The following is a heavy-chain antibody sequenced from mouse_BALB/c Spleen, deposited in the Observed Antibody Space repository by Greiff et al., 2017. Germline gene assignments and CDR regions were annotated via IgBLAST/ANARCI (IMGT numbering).Heavy chain of an antibody. V-gene: IGHV5-6-4*01. CDR1: GFTFSSYT. CDR2: ISTGGSYT. J-gene: IGHJ3*01. CDR3: TRGKELRAFAY. Sequence: DVKLVESGGGLVKSGGSLKFSCAASGFTFSSYTMSWVRQTPEKRLEWVATISTGGSYTYYPDSVKGRFTISGDNAKNTLYLQMSSLKSEDTAMYYCTRGKELRAFAYWGQGTLVTVSA. D-gene: IGHD2-4*01.